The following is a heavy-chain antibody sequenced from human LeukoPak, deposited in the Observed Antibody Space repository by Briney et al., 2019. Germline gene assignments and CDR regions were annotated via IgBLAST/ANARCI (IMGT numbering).Heavy chain of an antibody. D-gene: IGHD6-19*01. Sequence: ASVKVSCKASGYSFISYGISWVRQAPGQGLEWMGWISTYNGYANHAQKLQGRVTMTTETSTSTAYMELRSLRSDDTAVYYCARNSSDWYGYMDVWGKGTTVTVSS. J-gene: IGHJ6*04. CDR3: ARNSSDWYGYMDV. CDR1: GYSFISYG. CDR2: ISTYNGYA. V-gene: IGHV1-18*01.